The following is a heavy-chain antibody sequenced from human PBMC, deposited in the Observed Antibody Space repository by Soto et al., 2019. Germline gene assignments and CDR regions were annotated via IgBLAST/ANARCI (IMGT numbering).Heavy chain of an antibody. CDR1: GGSISSSSYY. J-gene: IGHJ6*02. V-gene: IGHV4-39*01. Sequence: SETLSLTCTVSGGSISSSSYYWGWIRRPPGKGLEWIGSIYYSGSTYYNPSLKSRVTISVDTSKNQFSLKLSSVTAADTAVYYCARLGRSSFYYYGMDVWGQGTTVTVSS. CDR3: ARLGRSSFYYYGMDV. CDR2: IYYSGST. D-gene: IGHD6-19*01.